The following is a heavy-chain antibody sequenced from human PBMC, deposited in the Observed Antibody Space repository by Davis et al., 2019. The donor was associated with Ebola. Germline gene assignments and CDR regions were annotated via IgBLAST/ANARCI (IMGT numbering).Heavy chain of an antibody. Sequence: ASVKVSCKASGYTFTLYYMHWVRQAPEQGLEWMGIINPSVGSTTYAQKFQGRVTMTRGTSTSTVYMEVSSLRSEDTAVYYCARAYRRYGMDVWGQGTKVTVSS. CDR3: ARAYRRYGMDV. D-gene: IGHD4-11*01. J-gene: IGHJ6*02. CDR2: INPSVGST. V-gene: IGHV1-46*01. CDR1: GYTFTLYY.